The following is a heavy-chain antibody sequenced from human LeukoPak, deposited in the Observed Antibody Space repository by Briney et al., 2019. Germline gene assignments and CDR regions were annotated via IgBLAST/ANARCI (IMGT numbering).Heavy chain of an antibody. V-gene: IGHV4-59*01. CDR1: RSSSRSYY. J-gene: IGHJ5*02. D-gene: IGHD4-23*01. Sequence: SETLSLTCAVSRSSSRSYYWSWIRQPPGMGLEWIGYIHDSGKTNYNPYLKSRVTLSLDTSKSQFSLKVTSVTAADTAVYYCARGQSLLGGDKTDWIDPWGQGTVVTVSS. CDR2: IHDSGKT. CDR3: ARGQSLLGGDKTDWIDP.